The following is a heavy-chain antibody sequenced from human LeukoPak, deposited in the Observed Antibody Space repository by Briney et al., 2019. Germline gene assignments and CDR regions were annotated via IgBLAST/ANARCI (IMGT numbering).Heavy chain of an antibody. CDR1: GFTFSSYE. Sequence: PGGSLRLSCAASGFTFSSYEMNWVRQAPGKGLEWVSYISSSGSTIYYADSVKGRFTISRDNAKNSLYLQMNSLRAEDTAVYYCARGSPATVTYYYYYYMDVWGKGTTVTVSS. J-gene: IGHJ6*03. D-gene: IGHD4-17*01. CDR2: ISSSGSTI. CDR3: ARGSPATVTYYYYYYMDV. V-gene: IGHV3-48*03.